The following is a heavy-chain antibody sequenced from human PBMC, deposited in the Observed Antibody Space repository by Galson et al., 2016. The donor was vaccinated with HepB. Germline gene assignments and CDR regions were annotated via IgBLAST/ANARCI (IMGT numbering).Heavy chain of an antibody. CDR3: ARVDFWTGSRHWYFDL. CDR1: GFISGRYS. V-gene: IGHV3-21*01. J-gene: IGHJ2*01. Sequence: SLRLSCAASGFISGRYSMTWVRQAPGKGLEWVSFIGQNIYYAAPVKGRFTISSDDAKNSLYPQMNSMRAEDTAVYYCARVDFWTGSRHWYFDLWGRGTLVTVSS. CDR2: IGQNI. D-gene: IGHD3/OR15-3a*01.